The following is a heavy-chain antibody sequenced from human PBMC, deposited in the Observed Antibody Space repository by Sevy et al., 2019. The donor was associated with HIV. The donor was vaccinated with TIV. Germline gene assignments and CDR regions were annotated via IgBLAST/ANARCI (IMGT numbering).Heavy chain of an antibody. CDR2: ISGSGGST. D-gene: IGHD2-15*01. V-gene: IGHV3-23*01. CDR3: AKGDRTFYGLDV. Sequence: GGSQRLSCAASGFTFSTYAMSWVRQAPGKGLEWVSAISGSGGSTYYADSVEGRFTISRDKSKNTLYLQMNSLTAEDTAVYFCAKGDRTFYGLDVWGQGTTVTVSS. CDR1: GFTFSTYA. J-gene: IGHJ6*02.